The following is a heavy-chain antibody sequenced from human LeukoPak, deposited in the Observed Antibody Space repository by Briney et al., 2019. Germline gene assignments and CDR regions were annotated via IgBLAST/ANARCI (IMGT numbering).Heavy chain of an antibody. CDR3: ARGHYYDSSGYYYARGSLYLFDP. CDR1: GGSITSGDYY. J-gene: IGHJ5*02. CDR2: IYYSGST. V-gene: IGHV4-30-4*01. Sequence: PPQTLSLTCTVSGGSITSGDYYWRWIRQPPGKGLEWIGNIYYSGSTHYNPSLRSRVIISLDTSKKQFSLKLSSVTAADTAVYYCARGHYYDSSGYYYARGSLYLFDPWGQGTLVTVSS. D-gene: IGHD3-22*01.